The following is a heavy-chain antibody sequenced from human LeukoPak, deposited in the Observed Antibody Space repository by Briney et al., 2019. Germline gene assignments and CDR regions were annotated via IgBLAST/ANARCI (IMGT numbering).Heavy chain of an antibody. CDR1: GGSISSYY. V-gene: IGHV4-4*07. J-gene: IGHJ4*02. CDR3: ASQDTAMFPDY. Sequence: PSETLSLTCTVSGGSISSYYWSWIRQPPGKGLEWIGRIYISGSTNYKPSLKSRVTMSVDTSKNQFSLKLRSVTAADTAVYYCASQDTAMFPDYWGQGTLVTVSS. D-gene: IGHD5-18*01. CDR2: IYISGST.